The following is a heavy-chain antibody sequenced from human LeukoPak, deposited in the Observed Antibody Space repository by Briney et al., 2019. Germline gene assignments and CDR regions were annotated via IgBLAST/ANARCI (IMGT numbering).Heavy chain of an antibody. D-gene: IGHD3-10*01. J-gene: IGHJ3*02. Sequence: SETLSLTCTVSGGSVSRGTYYWSWIRHPTGEGLEWLGDIYYSGRTNYNPSLERRVNISVDTSKNQFSLTLSSVTAAATAVYYCARVEWFGELSPFDIWGQGTMVTVSS. V-gene: IGHV4-61*01. CDR2: IYYSGRT. CDR1: GGSVSRGTYY. CDR3: ARVEWFGELSPFDI.